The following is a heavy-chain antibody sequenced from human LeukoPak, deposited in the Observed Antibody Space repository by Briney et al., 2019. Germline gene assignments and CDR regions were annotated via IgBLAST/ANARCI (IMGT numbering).Heavy chain of an antibody. Sequence: GASVKVSCKASGYTFTSYGISWVRQAPGQGLEWMGWISVYNGNTNYAQKFQGRVTMTTGTSTSTAYMEVRSLRSDDTAVYYCAREEANWGSPFDSWGQGTLVTVSS. J-gene: IGHJ4*02. CDR1: GYTFTSYG. CDR3: AREEANWGSPFDS. D-gene: IGHD7-27*01. CDR2: ISVYNGNT. V-gene: IGHV1-18*01.